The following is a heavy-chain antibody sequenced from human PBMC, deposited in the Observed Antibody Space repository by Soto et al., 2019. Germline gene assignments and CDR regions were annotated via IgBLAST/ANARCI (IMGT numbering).Heavy chain of an antibody. D-gene: IGHD5-18*01. V-gene: IGHV5-51*01. J-gene: IGHJ6*02. CDR2: IYPGDSDT. CDR3: ARLLGGYSYGYYYYYGMDV. CDR1: GYSFTSYW. Sequence: PGESLKISCKGSGYSFTSYWIGWVRQMPGKGLEWMGIIYPGDSDTRYSLSFQGQVTISADKSISTAYLQWSSLKASDTAMYYCARLLGGYSYGYYYYYGMDVWGQGTTVTVSS.